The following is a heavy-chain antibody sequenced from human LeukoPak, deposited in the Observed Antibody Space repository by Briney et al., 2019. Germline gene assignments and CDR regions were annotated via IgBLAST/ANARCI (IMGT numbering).Heavy chain of an antibody. J-gene: IGHJ6*02. D-gene: IGHD2-8*01. CDR1: GFTFSSYD. V-gene: IGHV3-13*01. CDR3: ARAPPMLYADYYGMDV. Sequence: GGSLRLSCAASGFTFSSYDMHWVRQATGKGLEWVSAIGTAGDTYYPDSVKGRFTISRENAKNSLYLQMNSLRAGDTAVYYCARAPPMLYADYYGMDVWGQGTTVTVSS. CDR2: IGTAGDT.